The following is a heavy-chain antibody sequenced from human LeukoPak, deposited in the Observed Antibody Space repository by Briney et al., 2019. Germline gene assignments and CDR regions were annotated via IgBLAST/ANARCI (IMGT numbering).Heavy chain of an antibody. CDR3: ARGLPNYYGMDV. J-gene: IGHJ6*02. V-gene: IGHV3-23*01. CDR2: ISVSHIST. CDR1: GFTFSNQP. Sequence: GGSLRLSCAASGFTFSNQPMSWVRQAPGKGLEWVSGISVSHISTFYADSVRGRFTISRDNAKNTVYLQMNSLRTEDTAVYYCARGLPNYYGMDVWGQGTTVTVSS.